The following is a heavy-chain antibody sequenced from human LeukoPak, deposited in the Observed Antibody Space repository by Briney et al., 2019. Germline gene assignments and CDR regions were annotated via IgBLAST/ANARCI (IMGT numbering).Heavy chain of an antibody. Sequence: SETLSLTCAVYGGSFSGYYWSWIRQPPGKGLEWIGEINHSGSTNYNPSLKSRVTISVDTSKNQFSLKLSSVTAADTAVYYCARHEGGYLGGYWGQGTLVTVSS. V-gene: IGHV4-34*01. CDR2: INHSGST. J-gene: IGHJ4*02. D-gene: IGHD6-25*01. CDR1: GGSFSGYY. CDR3: ARHEGGYLGGY.